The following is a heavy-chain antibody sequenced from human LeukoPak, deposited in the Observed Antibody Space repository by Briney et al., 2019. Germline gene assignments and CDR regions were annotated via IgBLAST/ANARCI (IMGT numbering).Heavy chain of an antibody. CDR2: IYYSGST. D-gene: IGHD3-22*01. CDR3: ARTVNKYDSSGYYWVDYFDY. V-gene: IGHV4-39*01. CDR1: GGSISSSSYY. J-gene: IGHJ4*02. Sequence: PSETLSLTCTVSGGSISSSSYYWGWXRQPPGKGLEWIGSIYYSGSTYYNPSLKSRVTISVDTSKNQFSLKLSSVTAADTAVYYCARTVNKYDSSGYYWVDYFDYWGQGTLVTVSS.